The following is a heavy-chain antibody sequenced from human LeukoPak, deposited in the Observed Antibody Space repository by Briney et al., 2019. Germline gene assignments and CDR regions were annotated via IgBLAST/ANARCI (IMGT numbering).Heavy chain of an antibody. CDR1: GGSISSSSYC. J-gene: IGHJ4*02. D-gene: IGHD3-10*01. CDR3: ASQPVLLWFGEFIPFDY. CDR2: IYYSGST. Sequence: SETLSLTCTVSGGSISSSSYCWGWIRQPPGKGLEWIGSIYYSGSTYYNPSLKSRVTISVDTSKNQFSLKLSSVTAADTAVYYCASQPVLLWFGEFIPFDYWGQGTLVTVSS. V-gene: IGHV4-39*01.